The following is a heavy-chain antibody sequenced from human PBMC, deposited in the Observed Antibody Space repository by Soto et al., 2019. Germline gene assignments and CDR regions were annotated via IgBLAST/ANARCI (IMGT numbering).Heavy chain of an antibody. CDR3: ARDHSSGYYPAYYFDY. J-gene: IGHJ4*02. CDR1: GFTFSSYG. D-gene: IGHD3-22*01. Sequence: QVQLVESGGGVVQPGRSLRLSCAASGFTFSSYGMHWVRQAPGKGLEWVAVIWYVGSNKYYADSVKGRFTISRDNSKNTLYLQMNSLRAEDTAVYYCARDHSSGYYPAYYFDYWGQGTLVTVSS. V-gene: IGHV3-33*01. CDR2: IWYVGSNK.